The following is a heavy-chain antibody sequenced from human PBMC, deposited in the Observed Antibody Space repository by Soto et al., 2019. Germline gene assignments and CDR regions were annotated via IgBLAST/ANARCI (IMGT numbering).Heavy chain of an antibody. CDR2: IYSSGNT. D-gene: IGHD5-18*01. CDR3: VGGGDTEFDY. V-gene: IGHV4-39*02. J-gene: IGHJ4*02. Sequence: SETLSLTCTVSGGSSSSTSYYWGWIRQPPGKGLEWIGSIYSSGNTYYNPSLKSRVTISVDTSKSRLSLKLSSVTAADTAVYYCVGGGDTEFDYWGQGTLVTVSS. CDR1: GGSSSSTSYY.